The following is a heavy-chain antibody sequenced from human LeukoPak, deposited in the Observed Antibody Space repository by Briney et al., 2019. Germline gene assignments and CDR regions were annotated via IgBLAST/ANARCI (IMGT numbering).Heavy chain of an antibody. V-gene: IGHV1-69*04. CDR2: IIPILGTA. CDR1: GGTFSSYA. J-gene: IGHJ4*02. Sequence: SVKVSFKASGGTFSSYAISWVRQAPGQGLEWMGRIIPILGTANYAQKFQGRVTITADKSTSTAYMELSSLRSEDTAVYYCARVSRLLSWVYWGQGTLVTVSS. CDR3: ARVSRLLSWVY. D-gene: IGHD2-15*01.